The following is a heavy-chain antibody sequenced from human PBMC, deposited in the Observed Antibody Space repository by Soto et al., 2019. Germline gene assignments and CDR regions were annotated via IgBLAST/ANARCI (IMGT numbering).Heavy chain of an antibody. J-gene: IGHJ4*02. CDR1: GFTFSSYA. CDR3: AKEDTQAGGAVAGRTGLGY. Sequence: EVQLLESGGGLVQPGGSLRLSCAASGFTFSSYAMSWVRQAPGKGLEWVSAISGSGGSTYYADSVKGRFTISRDNSKNTLYLQMNSLGAEDTAVYYCAKEDTQAGGAVAGRTGLGYWGQGTLVTVSS. D-gene: IGHD6-19*01. CDR2: ISGSGGST. V-gene: IGHV3-23*01.